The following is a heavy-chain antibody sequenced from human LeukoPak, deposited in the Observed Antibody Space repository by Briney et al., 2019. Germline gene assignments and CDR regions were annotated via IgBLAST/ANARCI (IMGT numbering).Heavy chain of an antibody. CDR3: ARGKVFRNDYYYYGMDV. CDR1: GFTFSDYY. J-gene: IGHJ6*02. D-gene: IGHD3-3*01. V-gene: IGHV3-11*06. Sequence: PGGSLRLSCAASGFTFSDYYMSWIRQAPGKGLEWVSYISSSSSYTNYADSVKGRFTISRDNAKNSLFLQMNSLRDEDTAMYYCARGKVFRNDYYYYGMDVWGQGTTVTVSS. CDR2: ISSSSSYT.